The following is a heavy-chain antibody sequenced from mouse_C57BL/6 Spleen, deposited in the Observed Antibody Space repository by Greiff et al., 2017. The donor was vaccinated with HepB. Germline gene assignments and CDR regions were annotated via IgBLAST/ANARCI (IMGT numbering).Heavy chain of an antibody. J-gene: IGHJ4*01. Sequence: QVQLQQPGAELVMPGASVKLSCKASGYTFTSYWMHWVKQRPGQGLEWIGEIDPSDSYTNYNQKFKGKSTLTVDKSSCTAYMQLSSLTSEDSAVYYCARVGATKAMDYWGQGTSVTVSS. V-gene: IGHV1-69*01. CDR2: IDPSDSYT. D-gene: IGHD1-1*02. CDR1: GYTFTSYW. CDR3: ARVGATKAMDY.